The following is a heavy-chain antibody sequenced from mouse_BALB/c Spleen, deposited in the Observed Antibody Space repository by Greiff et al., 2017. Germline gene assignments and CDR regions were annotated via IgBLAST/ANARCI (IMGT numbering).Heavy chain of an antibody. D-gene: IGHD4-1*01. CDR1: GFNIKDTY. CDR2: IDPANGNT. J-gene: IGHJ2*01. CDR3: AYWVYFDY. Sequence: EVQLVESGAELVKPGASVKLSCTASGFNIKDTYMHWVKQRPEQGLEWIGRIDPANGNTKYDPKFQGKATITADTSSNTAYLQLSSLTSEDTAVYYCAYWVYFDYWGQGTTLTVSS. V-gene: IGHV14-3*02.